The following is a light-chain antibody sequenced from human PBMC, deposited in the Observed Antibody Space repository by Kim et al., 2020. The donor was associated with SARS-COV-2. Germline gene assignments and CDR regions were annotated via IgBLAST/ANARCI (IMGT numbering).Light chain of an antibody. CDR1: NVGSKS. CDR2: YDS. Sequence: APGKTARITYGGDNVGSKSVHWYQQKPGQAPVLVIYYDSDRPSGIPERFSGSNSGNTATLTISRVEAGDEAEYYCQVWDSSSDHPVFGGGTQLAVL. CDR3: QVWDSSSDHPV. V-gene: IGLV3-21*04. J-gene: IGLJ3*02.